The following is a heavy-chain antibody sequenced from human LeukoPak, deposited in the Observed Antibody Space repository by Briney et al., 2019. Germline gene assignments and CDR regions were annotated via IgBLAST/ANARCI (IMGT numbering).Heavy chain of an antibody. CDR3: ASSPGSSSWRSTIDY. CDR1: GGTFSSYT. CDR2: IIPILGIA. Sequence: SVKVSCKASGGTFSSYTISWVRQAPGQGLEWMGRIIPILGIANYAQKFQGRVTITADKSTSTAYMELSNLRSEDTAVYYCASSPGSSSWRSTIDYWGQGTLVTVSS. V-gene: IGHV1-69*02. J-gene: IGHJ4*02. D-gene: IGHD6-13*01.